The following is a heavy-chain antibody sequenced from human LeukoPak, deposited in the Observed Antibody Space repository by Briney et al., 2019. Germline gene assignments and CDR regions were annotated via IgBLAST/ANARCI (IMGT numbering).Heavy chain of an antibody. CDR3: ARAYYYDSSGYGDVDC. J-gene: IGHJ4*02. Sequence: GGSLRLSCAASGFTFSRYSMDWVRQAPGKGLEWVSSISSSSTYIFYADSVKGRFTISRDNAKNSLYLQMSSLRAEDTAVYYCARAYYYDSSGYGDVDCWGQGTLVTVSS. V-gene: IGHV3-21*01. D-gene: IGHD3-22*01. CDR2: ISSSSTYI. CDR1: GFTFSRYS.